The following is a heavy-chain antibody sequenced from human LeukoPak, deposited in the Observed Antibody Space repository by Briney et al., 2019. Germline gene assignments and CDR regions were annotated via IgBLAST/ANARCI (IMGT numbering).Heavy chain of an antibody. D-gene: IGHD1-26*01. CDR3: ARDLGGATDY. V-gene: IGHV4-59*01. J-gene: IGHJ4*02. CDR1: GGSISSYY. Sequence: SETLSLTCTVSGGSISSYYWSWIRQPPGKGLEWIGYIYYSGSTNYNPSLKSRVTISVDTSKNQFSLKLSSVTAADTAVYYCARDLGGATDYWGQGTLVTVSS. CDR2: IYYSGST.